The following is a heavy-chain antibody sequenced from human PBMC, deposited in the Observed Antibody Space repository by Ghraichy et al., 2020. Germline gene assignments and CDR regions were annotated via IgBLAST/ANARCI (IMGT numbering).Heavy chain of an antibody. D-gene: IGHD3-9*01. Sequence: GESLNISCAASGFTFSSYAMSWVRQAPGKGLEWVSAISGSGGSTYYADSVKGRFTISRDNSKNTLYLQMNSLRAEDTAVYYCAKGDALYYDILTGYYHDYWGQGTLVTVSS. CDR1: GFTFSSYA. V-gene: IGHV3-23*01. J-gene: IGHJ4*02. CDR2: ISGSGGST. CDR3: AKGDALYYDILTGYYHDY.